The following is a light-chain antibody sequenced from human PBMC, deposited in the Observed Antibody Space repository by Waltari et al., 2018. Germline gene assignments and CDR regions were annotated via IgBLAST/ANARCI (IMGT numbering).Light chain of an antibody. CDR1: QAISSW. CDR2: HAS. J-gene: IGKJ1*01. CDR3: QQGSAFPPT. Sequence: ENQMTQSPSSVSASVGDRVTITCRASQAISSWLAWYQQKPGNSPYLLIYHASNLQSGVPSRFSGSGSGTDFTLTISSLRPEDSAIYYCQQGSAFPPTFGQGTKVEIK. V-gene: IGKV1-12*01.